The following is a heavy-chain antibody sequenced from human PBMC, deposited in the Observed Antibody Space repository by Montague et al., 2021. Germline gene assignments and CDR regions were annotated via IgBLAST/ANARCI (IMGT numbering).Heavy chain of an antibody. V-gene: IGHV4-38-2*02. Sequence: SETLSLTCSVSGYSISGNHFGGWVRQPPGKGLEWIGRISPSGTTYYNPSLKSRVAISVDTSKNQFSLKLTSVIAADTAVYYCARDRGAFDPWGQGTLATVSS. CDR3: ARDRGAFDP. CDR1: GYSISGNHF. J-gene: IGHJ5*02. CDR2: ISPSGTT. D-gene: IGHD1-26*01.